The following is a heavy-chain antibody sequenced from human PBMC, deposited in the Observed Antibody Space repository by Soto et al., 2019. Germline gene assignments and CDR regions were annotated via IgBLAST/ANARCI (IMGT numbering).Heavy chain of an antibody. CDR1: GYTFTSYY. J-gene: IGHJ4*02. CDR3: ARDTAMALRPGGYFDY. V-gene: IGHV1-46*01. Sequence: QVQLVQSGAEVKKHGASVKVSCKASGYTFTSYYMHWVRQAPGQGLEWMGIINPSGGSTSYAQKFQGRVTMTRDTSTSTVYMELSSLRSEDTAVYYCARDTAMALRPGGYFDYWGQGTLVTVSS. D-gene: IGHD5-18*01. CDR2: INPSGGST.